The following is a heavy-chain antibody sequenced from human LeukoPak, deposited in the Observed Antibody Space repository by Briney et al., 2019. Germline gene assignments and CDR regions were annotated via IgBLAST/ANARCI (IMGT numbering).Heavy chain of an antibody. CDR2: ISYDGSNK. CDR3: ARVHWDGSGSQNLLDAFDI. D-gene: IGHD3-10*01. V-gene: IGHV3-30-3*01. CDR1: GFTFSSYA. J-gene: IGHJ3*02. Sequence: GGSLRLSCAASGFTFSSYAMHWVRQAPGKGLEWVAVISYDGSNKYYADSVKGRFTISRDNSKNTLYLQMNSLRAEDAAVYYCARVHWDGSGSQNLLDAFDIWGQGTVVTVSS.